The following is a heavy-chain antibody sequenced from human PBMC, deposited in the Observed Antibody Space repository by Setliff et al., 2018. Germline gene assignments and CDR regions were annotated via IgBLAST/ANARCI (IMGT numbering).Heavy chain of an antibody. D-gene: IGHD3-3*01. CDR3: ARRPLYHYDFWSNWFDP. Sequence: SETLSLTCTVSGGSISSNTYYWSWIRQHPGKGLEWIGYISYSGSTNYNPSLKSRVTISVDKSKNQFSLKLSSVTAADTAVYYCARRPLYHYDFWSNWFDPWGQGTLVTVSS. J-gene: IGHJ5*02. V-gene: IGHV4-61*05. CDR2: ISYSGST. CDR1: GGSISSNTYY.